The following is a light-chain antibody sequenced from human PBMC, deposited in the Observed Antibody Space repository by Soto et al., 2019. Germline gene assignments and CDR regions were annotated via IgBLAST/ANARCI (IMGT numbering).Light chain of an antibody. CDR1: QSVSSSY. V-gene: IGKV3-20*01. Sequence: LIQEKRATLSCRASQSVSSSYLAWYQQKPGQAPRLLIYGASSRATGIPDRFSGSGSGTDFTLTTSKLEPQDSAEYYCQHLGISPPRTLGQGTKVDIK. CDR3: QHLGISPPRT. CDR2: GAS. J-gene: IGKJ1*01.